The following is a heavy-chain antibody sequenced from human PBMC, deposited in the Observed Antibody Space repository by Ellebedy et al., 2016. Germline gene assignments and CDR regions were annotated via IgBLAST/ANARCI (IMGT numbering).Heavy chain of an antibody. J-gene: IGHJ4*02. D-gene: IGHD3-16*01. Sequence: GESLKISCAASGFKFDDYAMTWYRQAPGKGLEWVAFIRRKANGETTNYAASVQGRFIISRDDSKSIAYLQMNSLKTEDTAVYYCSSKYGGILGPWGQGTLVTVSS. V-gene: IGHV3-49*03. CDR2: IRRKANGETT. CDR3: SSKYGGILGP. CDR1: GFKFDDYA.